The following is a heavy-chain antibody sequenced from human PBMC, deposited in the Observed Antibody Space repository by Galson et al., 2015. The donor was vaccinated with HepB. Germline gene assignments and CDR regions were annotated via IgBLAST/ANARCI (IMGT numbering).Heavy chain of an antibody. Sequence: QSGAEVTKPGASMKVSCKASGYTFTSYGISWVRQAPGQGLEWMGWISAYNGNTNYAQKLQGRVTMTTDTSTSTAYMELRSLRSDDTAVYYCARRESSSWLTTSQTIDYWGQGTLVTVSS. CDR1: GYTFTSYG. CDR3: ARRESSSWLTTSQTIDY. V-gene: IGHV1-18*01. CDR2: ISAYNGNT. D-gene: IGHD6-13*01. J-gene: IGHJ4*02.